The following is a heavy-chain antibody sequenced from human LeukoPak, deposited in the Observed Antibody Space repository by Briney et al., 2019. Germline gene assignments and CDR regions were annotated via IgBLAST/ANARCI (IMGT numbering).Heavy chain of an antibody. Sequence: SETLSLTCTVSGGSISSSSYYWGWIRQPPGKGLEWIGNIYYSGSTYYNPSLKSRVTISVDTSKNQFSLKLSSVTAADTAVYYCASGVVVITPRPCDYWGERTLVTVSS. CDR3: ASGVVVITPRPCDY. D-gene: IGHD3-22*01. CDR1: GGSISSSSYY. CDR2: IYYSGST. J-gene: IGHJ4*02. V-gene: IGHV4-39*01.